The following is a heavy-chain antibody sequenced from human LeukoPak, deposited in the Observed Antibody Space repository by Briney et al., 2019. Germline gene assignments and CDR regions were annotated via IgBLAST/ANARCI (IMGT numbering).Heavy chain of an antibody. D-gene: IGHD1-26*01. CDR1: GGTCSSYA. CDR2: IIPIFCTA. V-gene: IGHV1-69*13. J-gene: IGHJ3*02. Sequence: SVKVSCKASGGTCSSYAISWGRQAPGQGLEWMGGIIPIFCTANYAQKFQSSVAITADESTSPAYMELSSLSSEDTAVYYCAGYSGSYRNLDAFDIRGQGTMVTVCS. CDR3: AGYSGSYRNLDAFDI.